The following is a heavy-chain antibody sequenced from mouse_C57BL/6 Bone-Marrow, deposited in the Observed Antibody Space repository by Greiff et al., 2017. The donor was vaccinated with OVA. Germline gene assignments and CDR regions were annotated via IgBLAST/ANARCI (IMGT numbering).Heavy chain of an antibody. CDR1: GFTFTDYY. Sequence: EVHLVESGGGLVQPGGSLSLSCAASGFTFTDYYMSWVRQPPGKALEWLGFIRNKANGNTTEYSASVKGRFTISRDNSPSILYLQMNALRAEDSATYYCARCYYGSSYAMDYWGQGTSVTVSS. D-gene: IGHD1-1*01. J-gene: IGHJ4*01. CDR3: ARCYYGSSYAMDY. CDR2: IRNKANGNTT. V-gene: IGHV7-3*01.